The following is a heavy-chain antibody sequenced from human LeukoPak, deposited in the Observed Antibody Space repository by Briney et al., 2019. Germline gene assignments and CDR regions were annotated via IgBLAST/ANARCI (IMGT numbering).Heavy chain of an antibody. D-gene: IGHD6-13*01. Sequence: SETLSLTCTVSGGSISSYYWSWIRQPPGKGLEWIGEINHSGSTNYNPSLKSRVTISVDTSKNQFSLKLSSVTAADTAVYYCARARLAAAGRYYYYYGMDVWGQGTTVTVSS. V-gene: IGHV4-34*01. CDR1: GGSISSYY. CDR3: ARARLAAAGRYYYYYGMDV. J-gene: IGHJ6*02. CDR2: INHSGST.